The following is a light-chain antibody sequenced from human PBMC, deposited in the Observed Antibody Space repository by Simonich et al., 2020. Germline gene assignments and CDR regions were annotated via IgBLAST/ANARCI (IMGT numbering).Light chain of an antibody. CDR3: AAWDDSLNGWV. J-gene: IGLJ3*02. CDR1: SSNIGSNY. CDR2: RNN. V-gene: IGLV1-47*01. Sequence: QSVLTQPPSASGTPGQRVTISCSGSSSNIGSNYVYWYQQLPGTAPKLLIYRNNQRPSGVPDRFSGSKSGTSASLAISGLQSEDKADYYCAAWDDSLNGWVFGGGTKLTVL.